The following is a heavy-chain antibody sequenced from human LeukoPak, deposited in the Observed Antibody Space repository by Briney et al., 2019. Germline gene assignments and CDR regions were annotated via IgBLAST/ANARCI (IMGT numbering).Heavy chain of an antibody. V-gene: IGHV3-30*03. CDR3: ARDLSPRYTIDS. CDR2: ISYDGNTK. D-gene: IGHD1-1*01. J-gene: IGHJ4*02. CDR1: GFTFSYYR. Sequence: GGSLRLSCAASGFTFSYYRMNWVRQAPGKGLEWVTFISYDGNTKYYADSVKGRFTISRDNSKNTLYLLMNSLRAEDTAVYYCARDLSPRYTIDSWGRGILVTVSS.